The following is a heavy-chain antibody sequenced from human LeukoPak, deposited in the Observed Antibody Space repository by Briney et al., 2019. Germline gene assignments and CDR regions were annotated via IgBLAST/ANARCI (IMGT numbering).Heavy chain of an antibody. J-gene: IGHJ4*02. CDR3: ARSPHLGYCSGGSCYALSYFDY. CDR2: ISSSSSTI. CDR1: GFTFSSYS. Sequence: GGSLRLSCAASGFTFSSYSMNWVRQAPGKGLEWVSYISSSSSTIYYADSVKGRFAISRDNAKNSLYLQMNSPRAEDTAVYYCARSPHLGYCSGGSCYALSYFDYWGQGTLVTVSS. D-gene: IGHD2-15*01. V-gene: IGHV3-48*01.